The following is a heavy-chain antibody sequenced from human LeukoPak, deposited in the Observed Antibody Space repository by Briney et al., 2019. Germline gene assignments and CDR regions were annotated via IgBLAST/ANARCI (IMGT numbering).Heavy chain of an antibody. CDR2: INSDGSST. Sequence: PGGSLRLSCAASGFTFSTYWMVWVRQLPGKGLVWVSRINSDGSSTTYADSVKGRFTVSRDNAKHTLYLQMNSLRAEDTAVYYCAARSPASFAYDYWGQGTLVTVSS. V-gene: IGHV3-74*01. J-gene: IGHJ4*02. CDR3: AARSPASFAYDY. CDR1: GFTFSTYW. D-gene: IGHD3-16*01.